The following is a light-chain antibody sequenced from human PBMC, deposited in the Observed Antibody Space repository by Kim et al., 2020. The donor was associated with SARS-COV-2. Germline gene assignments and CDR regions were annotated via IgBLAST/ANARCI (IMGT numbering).Light chain of an antibody. CDR1: SLRSYY. Sequence: SSELTQDPTVSVALGQTVRITCQGDSLRSYYASWYQQKPGQAPVLVIYAKNNRPSGIPDRFSGSNSGNTTSLTITGAQAEDEADYYCNSRDSSGNHVLFG. CDR2: AKN. V-gene: IGLV3-19*01. CDR3: NSRDSSGNHVL. J-gene: IGLJ2*01.